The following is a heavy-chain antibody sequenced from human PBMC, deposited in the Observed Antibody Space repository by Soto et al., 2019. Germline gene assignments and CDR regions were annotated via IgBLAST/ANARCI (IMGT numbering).Heavy chain of an antibody. J-gene: IGHJ5*02. CDR1: GGSISSGYFY. Sequence: SETLSLTCTVSGGSISSGYFYWSWIRQPPGKGLEWIGYIYYSGSTYYNPSLKSRITISVDTSKNQFSLKLSSGTATDTAVYYCARGDLVVPAAIRFDPWGQGTLVTVSS. D-gene: IGHD2-2*01. CDR2: IYYSGST. V-gene: IGHV4-30-4*01. CDR3: ARGDLVVPAAIRFDP.